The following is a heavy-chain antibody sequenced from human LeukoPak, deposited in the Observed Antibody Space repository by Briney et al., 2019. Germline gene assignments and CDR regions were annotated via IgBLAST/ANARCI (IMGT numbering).Heavy chain of an antibody. Sequence: GESLKISCQGSGYSFTTYWIGWVRQMPGKGLEWLGTIYPDDSDTRYSPSFQGHVTISVDKSINTAYLQWRSLKASDTAIYYCARHTDYTNPFDYWGQGTLVTVSS. CDR1: GYSFTTYW. V-gene: IGHV5-51*01. J-gene: IGHJ4*02. D-gene: IGHD4-11*01. CDR2: IYPDDSDT. CDR3: ARHTDYTNPFDY.